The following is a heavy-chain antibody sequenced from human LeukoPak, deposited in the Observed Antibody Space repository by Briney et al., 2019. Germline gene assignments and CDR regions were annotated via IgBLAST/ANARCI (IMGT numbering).Heavy chain of an antibody. V-gene: IGHV3-23*01. CDR2: ISGSGGST. D-gene: IGHD1-14*01. CDR1: GFTFSSYA. Sequence: GGSLRLSCSASGFTFSSYAMGWVRQAPGKGLEWVSAISGSGGSTYYADSVKGRFTISRDNSKNTLYLQMNSLRAEDTAVYYCAKARGKADGKFDYWGQETLVTVSS. J-gene: IGHJ4*02. CDR3: AKARGKADGKFDY.